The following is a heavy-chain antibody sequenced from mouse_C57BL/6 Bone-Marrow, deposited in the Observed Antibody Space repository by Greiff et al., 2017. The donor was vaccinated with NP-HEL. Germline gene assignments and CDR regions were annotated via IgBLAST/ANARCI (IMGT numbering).Heavy chain of an antibody. Sequence: EVMLVESGGGLVKPGGSLKLSCAASGFTFSDYGMHWVRQAPEKGLEWVAYISSGSSTIYYADTVKGRFTISRDNAKNTLFLQMTSLRSEDTAMYYCARQNYGSSYELDYWGQGTSVTVSS. D-gene: IGHD1-1*01. CDR3: ARQNYGSSYELDY. CDR1: GFTFSDYG. CDR2: ISSGSSTI. V-gene: IGHV5-17*01. J-gene: IGHJ4*01.